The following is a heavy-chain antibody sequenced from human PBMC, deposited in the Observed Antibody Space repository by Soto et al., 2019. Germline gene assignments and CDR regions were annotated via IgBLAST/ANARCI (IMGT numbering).Heavy chain of an antibody. J-gene: IGHJ6*03. V-gene: IGHV3-53*04. CDR1: GFTVTSNY. D-gene: IGHD5-12*01. Sequence: GGSLRLSCAASGFTVTSNYMTWVRQAPGKGLEWVSIIYSVNSTYYADSVKGRFTISRHNSKNTLYLQMNSLRPEDTAVYYCARTSYGYDPGVYYYYMDVWGKGTTVTVSS. CDR3: ARTSYGYDPGVYYYYMDV. CDR2: IYSVNST.